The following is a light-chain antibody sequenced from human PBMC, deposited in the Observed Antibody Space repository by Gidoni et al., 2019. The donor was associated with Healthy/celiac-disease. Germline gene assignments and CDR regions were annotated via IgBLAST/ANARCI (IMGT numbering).Light chain of an antibody. CDR2: AAS. Sequence: DIQMTQYPSSLSASVGDRVTITCRASQSISSYVNWYQQKPGKAPKLLIYAASSLQSGVPSRFSGSGSGTDFTLTISSLQPEDFATYYCQQSYSTPRSTFGQGTKVEIK. V-gene: IGKV1-39*01. J-gene: IGKJ1*01. CDR1: QSISSY. CDR3: QQSYSTPRST.